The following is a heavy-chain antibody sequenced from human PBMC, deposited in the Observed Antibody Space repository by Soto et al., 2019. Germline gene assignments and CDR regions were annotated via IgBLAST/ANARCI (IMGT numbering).Heavy chain of an antibody. V-gene: IGHV1-8*01. Sequence: ASVKVSCKASGYTFTSYDINWVRQATGQGLEWMGWMNPNSGNTGYAQKFQGRVTMTRNTSISTAYMELSSLRSEDTAVYYCARGWPHDSSGYDYYYGMDVWGQGTTVTVSS. CDR3: ARGWPHDSSGYDYYYGMDV. D-gene: IGHD3-22*01. CDR1: GYTFTSYD. CDR2: MNPNSGNT. J-gene: IGHJ6*02.